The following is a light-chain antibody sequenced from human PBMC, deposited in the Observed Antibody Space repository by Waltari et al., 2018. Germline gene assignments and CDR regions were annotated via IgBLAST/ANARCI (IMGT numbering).Light chain of an antibody. CDR1: SSDVGGYDY. J-gene: IGLJ3*02. CDR3: ASYTSSKTWV. Sequence: QSALTQPASVSGSPGQSITISCTGTSSDVGGYDYVSWYQQPPGKAPKPRSFDVTKRPSGVSDRLSGSESGNTASLTMSGLHTEDEADYYCASYTSSKTWVFGGGTKLTVL. CDR2: DVT. V-gene: IGLV2-14*01.